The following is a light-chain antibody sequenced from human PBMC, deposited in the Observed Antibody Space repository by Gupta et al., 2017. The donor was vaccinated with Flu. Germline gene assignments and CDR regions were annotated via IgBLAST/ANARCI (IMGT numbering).Light chain of an antibody. V-gene: IGKV3-20*01. CDR2: GAS. J-gene: IGKJ4*01. Sequence: EILLTQSPGTLSLSPGERATLSCRASQSVGNTYIAWYQQKPGQPPRLLIYGASNRATGIPDRFSGSGSGTDFTLTISRLEPEDFAVYFCQQYTSYFGGGTKVEIK. CDR3: QQYTSY. CDR1: QSVGNTY.